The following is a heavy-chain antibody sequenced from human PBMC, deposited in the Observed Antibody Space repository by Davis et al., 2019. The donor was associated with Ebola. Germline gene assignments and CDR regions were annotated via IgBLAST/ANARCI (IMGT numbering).Heavy chain of an antibody. D-gene: IGHD2-15*01. Sequence: GESLKISCAASGFTFSSYSMNWVRQAPGKGLEWVSYISSSGSTIYYADSVKGRFTISRDNAKNSLYLQMNSLRAEDTAVYYCARETVVVVAAINYYYYYGMDVWGQGTTVTVSS. V-gene: IGHV3-48*04. CDR1: GFTFSSYS. CDR2: ISSSGSTI. CDR3: ARETVVVVAAINYYYYYGMDV. J-gene: IGHJ6*02.